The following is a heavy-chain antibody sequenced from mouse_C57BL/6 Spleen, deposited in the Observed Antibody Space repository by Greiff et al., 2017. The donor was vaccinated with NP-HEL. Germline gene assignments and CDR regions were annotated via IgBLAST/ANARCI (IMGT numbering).Heavy chain of an antibody. Sequence: VQLQQSGAELVKPGASVKLSCKASGYTFTSYWMHWVKQRPGQGLEWIGMIHPNSGSTNYNEKFKSKATLTVDKSSSTAYMQLSSLTSEDSAVYYCVQDEGGSGYFDYWGQGTTLTVSS. V-gene: IGHV1-64*01. CDR1: GYTFTSYW. J-gene: IGHJ2*01. D-gene: IGHD3-2*02. CDR3: VQDEGGSGYFDY. CDR2: IHPNSGST.